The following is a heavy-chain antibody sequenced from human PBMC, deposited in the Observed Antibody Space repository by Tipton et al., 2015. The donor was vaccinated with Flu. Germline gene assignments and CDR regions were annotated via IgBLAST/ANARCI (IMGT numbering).Heavy chain of an antibody. V-gene: IGHV1-18*01. CDR2: ISAYNGNT. Sequence: QLVQSGAEVKKPGASVKVSCKASGYTFTSYGISWVRQAPGQGLEWMGWISAYNGNTNYAQKLQGRATMTTDTSTSTAYMELRSLRSDDTAVYYCARVDYYDSSGYYYVDAFDIWGQGTMVTVSS. D-gene: IGHD3-22*01. CDR3: ARVDYYDSSGYYYVDAFDI. J-gene: IGHJ3*02. CDR1: GYTFTSYG.